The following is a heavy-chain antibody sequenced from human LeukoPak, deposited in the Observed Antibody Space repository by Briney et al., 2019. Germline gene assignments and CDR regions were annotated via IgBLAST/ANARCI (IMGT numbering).Heavy chain of an antibody. CDR1: GGTFSSYA. J-gene: IGHJ6*02. D-gene: IGHD4-17*01. CDR3: ARYAGDYYGMDV. CDR2: VIPIFGIA. Sequence: SVKVSCKASGGTFSSYAISWVRQAPGQGLEWMGRVIPIFGIANYAQKFQGRVTITADKSTSTAYMELSSLRSEDTAVYYCARYAGDYYGMDVWGQGTTVTVSS. V-gene: IGHV1-69*04.